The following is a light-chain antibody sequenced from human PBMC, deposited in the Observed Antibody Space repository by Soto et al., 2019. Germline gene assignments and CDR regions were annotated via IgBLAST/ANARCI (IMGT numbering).Light chain of an antibody. Sequence: QSALTQPASVSGSPGQSITISCTGTSSDVGGYNYVSWYQQHPGKAPELMIYDVSNRPSGVSNRFSGSKSGNTASLTISGLQAEDEADYYCSSYTCSSTHVVFGGGTKLTVL. CDR1: SSDVGGYNY. CDR2: DVS. V-gene: IGLV2-14*01. CDR3: SSYTCSSTHVV. J-gene: IGLJ2*01.